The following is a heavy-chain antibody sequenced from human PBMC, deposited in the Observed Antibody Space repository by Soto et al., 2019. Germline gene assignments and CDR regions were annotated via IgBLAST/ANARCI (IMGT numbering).Heavy chain of an antibody. V-gene: IGHV4-31*03. CDR2: IYYSGST. CDR1: GGSISSGGYY. Sequence: SETLSLTCTVSGGSISSGGYYWSWIRQHPGKGLEWIGYIYYSGSTYYNPSLKSRVTISVDTSKNQFSLKLSSVNAADTAVYYCARDGGAEGSGSYYKGDAFDIWGQGTMVTVS. CDR3: ARDGGAEGSGSYYKGDAFDI. J-gene: IGHJ3*02. D-gene: IGHD3-10*01.